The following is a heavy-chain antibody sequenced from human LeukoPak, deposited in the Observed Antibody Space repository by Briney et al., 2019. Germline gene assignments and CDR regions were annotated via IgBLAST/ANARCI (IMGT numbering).Heavy chain of an antibody. Sequence: SGTLSLTCAVSGGPISSSNWWSWVRQPPGKGLEWIGEIYHSGSTNYNPSLKSRVTISGDKSKNQFSLKLSSVTAADTAVYYCARDSGSGYDPLDYWGQGTLVTVSS. CDR2: IYHSGST. D-gene: IGHD5-12*01. V-gene: IGHV4-4*02. CDR1: GGPISSSNW. CDR3: ARDSGSGYDPLDY. J-gene: IGHJ4*02.